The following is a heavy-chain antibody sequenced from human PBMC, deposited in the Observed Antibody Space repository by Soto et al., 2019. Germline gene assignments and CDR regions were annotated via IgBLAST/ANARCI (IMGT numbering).Heavy chain of an antibody. CDR1: GFAFSRYG. Sequence: GGSLRLSCAASGFAFSRYGFHWVRQAPGKGLEWVAVILYEGSKKHDLDSAKGRFTISRDDSKNTVYLQMNSLRVEDTAMYYCVRGDRGYDFWNPQNWFDPWGQGTLVTVSS. J-gene: IGHJ5*02. V-gene: IGHV3-33*05. CDR3: VRGDRGYDFWNPQNWFDP. CDR2: ILYEGSKK. D-gene: IGHD3-3*01.